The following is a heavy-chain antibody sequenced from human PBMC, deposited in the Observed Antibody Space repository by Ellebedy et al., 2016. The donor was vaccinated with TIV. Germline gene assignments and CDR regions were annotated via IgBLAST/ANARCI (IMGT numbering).Heavy chain of an antibody. CDR1: GGSISSGGHY. CDR2: IYYSGST. D-gene: IGHD4-23*01. Sequence: MPSETLSLTCTVSGGSISSGGHYWSWIRQHPGKGLEWIGCIYYSGSTNYKPSLKSRVTISVDTSKNKFSLKLNSVTAADTAVYYCARGGAGGYWYFDLWGRGTLVTVSS. V-gene: IGHV4-31*03. CDR3: ARGGAGGYWYFDL. J-gene: IGHJ2*01.